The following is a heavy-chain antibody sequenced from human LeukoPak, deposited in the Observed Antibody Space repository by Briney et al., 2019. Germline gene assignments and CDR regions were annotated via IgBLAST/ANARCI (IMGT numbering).Heavy chain of an antibody. CDR1: GFTFSSYA. CDR3: AKDYRRWNYGIDY. V-gene: IGHV3-23*01. J-gene: IGHJ4*02. CDR2: ISGSGGST. D-gene: IGHD1-7*01. Sequence: RSGGSPRLSCAASGFTFSSYAMSWVRQTPGKGLEWVSAISGSGGSTYYADSVKGRFTISRDNSKNTLYLQMNSLRAEDTAVYYCAKDYRRWNYGIDYWGQGTLVTVSS.